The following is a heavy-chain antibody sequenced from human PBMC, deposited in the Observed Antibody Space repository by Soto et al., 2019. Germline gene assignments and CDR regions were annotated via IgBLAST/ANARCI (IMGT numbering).Heavy chain of an antibody. Sequence: ASVKVSCKASGYTFTTYDINWVRQATGRGLEWMGWMNPNSGNTGYAQKFQGRVTMTRNTSISTAYMELSSLRSEDTAVYYCAMAPRIQWSNYYYYGKDFRGQGTTDTVSS. CDR2: MNPNSGNT. D-gene: IGHD5-12*01. CDR3: AMAPRIQWSNYYYYGKDF. CDR1: GYTFTTYD. J-gene: IGHJ6*02. V-gene: IGHV1-8*01.